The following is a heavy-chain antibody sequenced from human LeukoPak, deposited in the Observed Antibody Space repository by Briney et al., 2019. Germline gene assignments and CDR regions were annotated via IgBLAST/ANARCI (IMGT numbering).Heavy chain of an antibody. D-gene: IGHD3-3*01. J-gene: IGHJ3*02. Sequence: PSETLSLTCAVYGGSLSGYYWSWIRQPPGKGLEWIGEINHSGSTNYNPSLRSRVTMSVDTSKNQFSLKLSSVTAADMAVYYCARVGRITIFGVVPDAFDIWGQGTMVTVSS. V-gene: IGHV4-34*01. CDR3: ARVGRITIFGVVPDAFDI. CDR2: INHSGST. CDR1: GGSLSGYY.